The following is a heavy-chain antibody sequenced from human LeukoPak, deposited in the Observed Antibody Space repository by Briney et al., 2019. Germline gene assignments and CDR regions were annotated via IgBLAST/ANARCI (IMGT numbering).Heavy chain of an antibody. CDR2: INPNSGGT. V-gene: IGHV1-2*04. D-gene: IGHD5-18*01. CDR3: ARAGAGLEDTAMVVHDY. CDR1: GYTFTGYY. J-gene: IGHJ4*02. Sequence: GASVKVSCKASGYTFTGYYMHWVRQAPGQGLEWMGWINPNSGGTNYAQKFQGWVTMTRDTSISTAYMELSRLRSDDTAVYYCARAGAGLEDTAMVVHDYWGQGTLVTVSS.